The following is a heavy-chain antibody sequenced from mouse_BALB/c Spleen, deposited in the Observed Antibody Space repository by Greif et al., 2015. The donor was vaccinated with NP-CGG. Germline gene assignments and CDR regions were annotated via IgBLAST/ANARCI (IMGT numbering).Heavy chain of an antibody. CDR3: VRQPSYYSWFAY. V-gene: IGHV10-1*02. D-gene: IGHD1-1*02. CDR2: IRSKSNNYAT. CDR1: GHTFNTYA. Sequence: VQLKESGGGLVQPKGSLKLSCAASGHTFNTYAMNWVRQAPGKGLEWVARIRSKSNNYATYYADSVKDRFTISRDDSQSMLYLQLNNLKTEDSAMYYCVRQPSYYSWFAYWGQGTLVTVSA. J-gene: IGHJ3*01.